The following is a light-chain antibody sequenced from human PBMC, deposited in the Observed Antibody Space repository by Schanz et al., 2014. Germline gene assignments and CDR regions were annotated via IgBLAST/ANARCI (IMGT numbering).Light chain of an antibody. V-gene: IGLV1-44*01. CDR3: QTYDISQTGLWL. Sequence: QSVLTQPPSASGTPGQRVTVSCSGSTSNIGTNTVNWYQQLPGTAPKLLIYSYNQRPSGVPDRFSGSKSGTSASLAITGLQTEDEASYYCQTYDISQTGLWLFGGGTKVTVL. CDR2: SYN. J-gene: IGLJ3*02. CDR1: TSNIGTNT.